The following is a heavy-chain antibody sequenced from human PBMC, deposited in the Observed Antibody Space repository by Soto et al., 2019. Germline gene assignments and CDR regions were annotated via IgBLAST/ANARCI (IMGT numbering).Heavy chain of an antibody. CDR1: GFSFRSYG. Sequence: QVQLVESGGGVVQPGRSLTLSCVASGFSFRSYGMQWFRQAPGKGLEGVSLISDDGKNKYYRDSVKGRFTVSRDNSKNTLYLQMSSLRAEDTAVYYCGGGHYFGDYWGQGSLVTVSS. V-gene: IGHV3-30*03. CDR3: GGGHYFGDY. J-gene: IGHJ4*02. D-gene: IGHD3-10*01. CDR2: ISDDGKNK.